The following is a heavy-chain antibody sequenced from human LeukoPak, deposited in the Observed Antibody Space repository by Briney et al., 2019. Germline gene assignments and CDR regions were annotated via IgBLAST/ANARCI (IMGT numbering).Heavy chain of an antibody. CDR1: GFTFSNCA. CDR3: AKSCNSGNCYYNY. CDR2: ISGSGSST. Sequence: GGSLRLSCSASGFTFSNCAMSWVRQAPEKGLEWVSGISGSGSSTYYADSVKGRFTISRDNSENTLSLQMNSLRADDTAIYYCAKSCNSGNCYYNYWGQGTLVTVSS. D-gene: IGHD2/OR15-2a*01. J-gene: IGHJ4*02. V-gene: IGHV3-23*01.